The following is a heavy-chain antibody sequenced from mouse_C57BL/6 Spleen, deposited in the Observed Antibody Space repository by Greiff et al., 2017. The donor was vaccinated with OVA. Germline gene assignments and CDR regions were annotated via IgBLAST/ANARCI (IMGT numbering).Heavy chain of an antibody. D-gene: IGHD1-1*01. V-gene: IGHV1-15*01. J-gene: IGHJ2*01. Sequence: QVQLKQSGAELVRPGASVTLSCKASGYTFTDYEMHWVKQTPVHGLEWIGAIDPETGGTAYNQKFKGKAILTADKSSSTAYMELRSLTSEDSAVYYCTRPYYGSSYDYWGQGTTLTVSS. CDR3: TRPYYGSSYDY. CDR2: IDPETGGT. CDR1: GYTFTDYE.